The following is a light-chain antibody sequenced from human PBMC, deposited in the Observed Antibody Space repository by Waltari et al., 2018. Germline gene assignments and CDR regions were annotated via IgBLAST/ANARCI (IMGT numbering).Light chain of an antibody. V-gene: IGLV1-44*01. CDR1: GSNIGINT. CDR3: AAWDDSLIGLS. CDR2: NDN. Sequence: QSVLTQPPSASGTPGQRVTISCSGSGSNIGINTVNWYQQLPGTAPKLLIYNDNQPPSGVPDRFSGSKSGSSASLAISGLQSDDEANYYCAAWDDSLIGLSFGTGTRVTVL. J-gene: IGLJ1*01.